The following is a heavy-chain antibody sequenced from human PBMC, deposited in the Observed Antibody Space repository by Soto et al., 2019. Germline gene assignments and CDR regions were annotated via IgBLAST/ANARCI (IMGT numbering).Heavy chain of an antibody. D-gene: IGHD1-26*01. Sequence: QVQLVESGGGVVQPGRSLGLSCAASGFTFNTYGMHWVRQAPGKGLEWVAAISYDGIDKYYVDSVKGLFTISRDNSKNTLYVQMNSLRAEDTALYYCARSPQPTRGIHWYFDLWGRGILVTVSS. CDR3: ARSPQPTRGIHWYFDL. CDR2: ISYDGIDK. V-gene: IGHV3-30*03. CDR1: GFTFNTYG. J-gene: IGHJ2*01.